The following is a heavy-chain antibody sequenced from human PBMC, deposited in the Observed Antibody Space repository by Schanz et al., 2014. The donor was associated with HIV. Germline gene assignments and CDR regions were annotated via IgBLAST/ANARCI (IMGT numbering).Heavy chain of an antibody. D-gene: IGHD3-22*01. CDR3: AKDRNYYDDRYLGKGNYYYYYGMDV. J-gene: IGHJ6*02. CDR2: ISYDGRNK. CDR1: GFTFNSYG. V-gene: IGHV3-30*18. Sequence: QVQLVESGGGVVQPGRSLRLSCAASGFTFNSYGMHWVRQAPGKGLEWVAVISYDGRNKYYADSVKGRFTISRDNSKNTLYLQLKSLRAEDRAVYYCAKDRNYYDDRYLGKGNYYYYYGMDVWGQGTTVTVSS.